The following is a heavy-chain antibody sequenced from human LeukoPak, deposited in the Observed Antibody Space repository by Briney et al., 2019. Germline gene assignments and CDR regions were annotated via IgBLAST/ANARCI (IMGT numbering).Heavy chain of an antibody. CDR1: GFTSSSYW. CDR2: INSDGSST. CDR3: ARDRGLVLWFG. D-gene: IGHD3-10*01. Sequence: PGWSLRLSCAASGFTSSSYWMHWVRQATGKGLVWVSRINSDGSSTNYADSVKGRFTISRDNAKNTLYLQMNSLRADDTAVYYCARDRGLVLWFGGGQGTLVTVSS. J-gene: IGHJ4*02. V-gene: IGHV3-74*01.